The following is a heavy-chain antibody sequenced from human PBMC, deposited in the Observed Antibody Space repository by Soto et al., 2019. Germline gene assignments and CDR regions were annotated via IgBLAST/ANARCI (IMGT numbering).Heavy chain of an antibody. CDR1: GYTFTGYY. J-gene: IGHJ6*02. Sequence: ASVKVSCKASGYTFTGYYMHWVRQAPGQGLEWMGWINPNSGGTNYAQKFQGRVTMTRDTSISTAYMELSRLRSDDTAVYYCARGPYIVATIYDYYYGMDVWGQGTTVTVSS. CDR2: INPNSGGT. CDR3: ARGPYIVATIYDYYYGMDV. V-gene: IGHV1-2*02. D-gene: IGHD5-12*01.